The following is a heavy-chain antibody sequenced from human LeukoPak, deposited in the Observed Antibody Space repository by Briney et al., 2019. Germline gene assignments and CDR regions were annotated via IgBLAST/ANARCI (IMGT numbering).Heavy chain of an antibody. J-gene: IGHJ4*02. CDR1: GFTFSTYA. Sequence: GGSLRLSCAASGFTFSTYAMTWVRQAPGKGLEWVSSISSSSGTYIYYADSVKGRFTISRDNAKNSLYLQMDSLRAEDTAVYYCARRAMTERGHSYGLDYWGQGTLVTVSS. V-gene: IGHV3-21*01. CDR3: ARRAMTERGHSYGLDY. D-gene: IGHD5-18*01. CDR2: ISSSSGTYI.